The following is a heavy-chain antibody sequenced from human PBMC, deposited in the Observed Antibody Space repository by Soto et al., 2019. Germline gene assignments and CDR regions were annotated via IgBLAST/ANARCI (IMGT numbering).Heavy chain of an antibody. V-gene: IGHV1-18*01. CDR1: GYTFTSYG. D-gene: IGHD6-13*01. CDR3: ARERAAAGTRRANWFDP. Sequence: QVQLVQSGAEVKKPGASVKVSCKASGYTFTSYGISWVRQAPGQGLEWMGWISAYNGNTNYAQKLQGRVTMTTDTSTSTAHMELRSLRSDDTAVYYCARERAAAGTRRANWFDPWGQGTLVTVSS. J-gene: IGHJ5*02. CDR2: ISAYNGNT.